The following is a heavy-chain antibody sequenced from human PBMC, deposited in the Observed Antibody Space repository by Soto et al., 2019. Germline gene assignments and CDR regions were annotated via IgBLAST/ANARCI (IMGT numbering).Heavy chain of an antibody. CDR2: ISYDGSNK. Sequence: GGSLRLSCAASGFTFSSYGMHWVRQAPGKGLEWVAVISYDGSNKYYADSVKGRFTISRDNSKNTLYLQMNSLRAEDTAVYYCAKPGMLYNWNYYYMDVWGKGTTVTVSS. D-gene: IGHD1-20*01. CDR1: GFTFSSYG. J-gene: IGHJ6*03. V-gene: IGHV3-30*18. CDR3: AKPGMLYNWNYYYMDV.